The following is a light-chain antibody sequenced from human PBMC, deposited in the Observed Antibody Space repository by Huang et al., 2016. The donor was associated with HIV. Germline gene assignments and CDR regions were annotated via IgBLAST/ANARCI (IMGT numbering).Light chain of an antibody. CDR3: QERIHWPRLT. CDR2: RAA. J-gene: IGKJ4*01. CDR1: QNVTDS. Sequence: EIVLTQSPATLSLSPGERATLSCRASQNVTDSLAWFRQKPGQAPGLLMYRAANRATGTPARFSGSGSGTDFTLTISSLEPEDCASYYCQERIHWPRLTFGGGTKVGIK. V-gene: IGKV3-11*01.